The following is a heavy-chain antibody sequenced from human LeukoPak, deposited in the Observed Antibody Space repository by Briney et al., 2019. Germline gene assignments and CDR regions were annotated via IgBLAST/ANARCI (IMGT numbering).Heavy chain of an antibody. CDR1: GYRFSNYW. D-gene: IGHD3-22*01. CDR2: IYPDDSET. J-gene: IGHJ5*02. Sequence: GESLKISCRGSGYRFSNYWVAWVRQKPGKGLEWMGSIYPDDSETKYSPSFRGQATVSADKSISTAYLQWGSLRASDTATYYCARLYPSIVVTQGINWFDAWGQGTLVTVSS. CDR3: ARLYPSIVVTQGINWFDA. V-gene: IGHV5-51*01.